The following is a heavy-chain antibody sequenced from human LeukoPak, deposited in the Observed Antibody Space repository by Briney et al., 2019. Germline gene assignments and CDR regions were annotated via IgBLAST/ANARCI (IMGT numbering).Heavy chain of an antibody. CDR3: ARDLGPHYSDAFDI. V-gene: IGHV4-59*01. CDR1: GGSISSYY. CDR2: IYNSGNT. Sequence: SETLSLTCSVSGGSISSYYWSWIRQSPENGLEWIGYIYNSGNTNYNLFLKSRVTISADTSKNQFSLKLTSVTAADTAVYYCARDLGPHYSDAFDIWGQGTMVTVSS. D-gene: IGHD3-10*01. J-gene: IGHJ3*02.